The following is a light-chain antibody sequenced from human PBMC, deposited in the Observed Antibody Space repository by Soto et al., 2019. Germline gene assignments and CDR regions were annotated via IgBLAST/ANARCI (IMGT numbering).Light chain of an antibody. CDR2: DAS. CDR1: QSISSW. CDR3: QQYNSYSGT. J-gene: IGKJ2*02. V-gene: IGKV1-5*01. Sequence: DIQMTQSPSTLSASVGDRVTITCRASQSISSWLAWYQQKPGKAPTLLIYDASSLGSGVPSRFSGSGSGTEFTLNISSLQPDDFATYYCQQYNSYSGTFGQGTKLEIK.